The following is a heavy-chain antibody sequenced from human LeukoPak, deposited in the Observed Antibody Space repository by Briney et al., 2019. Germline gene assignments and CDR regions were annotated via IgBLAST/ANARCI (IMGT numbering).Heavy chain of an antibody. J-gene: IGHJ4*02. V-gene: IGHV3-15*07. D-gene: IGHD2-21*01. CDR3: ITPLPYSAQ. CDR2: IKPKTDGETT. Sequence: MNWVRQAXXXXXXWVGRIKPKTDGETTEYAAPVKDRFSISRDDSKSMMYLQMNSLKTEDTAVYYCITPLPYSAQGGQGTLVTVSS.